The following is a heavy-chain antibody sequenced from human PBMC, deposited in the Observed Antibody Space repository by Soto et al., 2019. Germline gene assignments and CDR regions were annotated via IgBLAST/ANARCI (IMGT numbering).Heavy chain of an antibody. J-gene: IGHJ1*01. CDR1: GGTISSSNW. V-gene: IGHV4-4*02. D-gene: IGHD1-26*01. Sequence: SETLSVTWAVAGGTISSSNWWSWVRHPPGKGLEWIGEIYHSGSTNYNPSLKSRVTISVDKSKNQFSLKLSSVTAADTAVYYCARGGGGSYYGFQHWGQGTLVTVSS. CDR2: IYHSGST. CDR3: ARGGGGSYYGFQH.